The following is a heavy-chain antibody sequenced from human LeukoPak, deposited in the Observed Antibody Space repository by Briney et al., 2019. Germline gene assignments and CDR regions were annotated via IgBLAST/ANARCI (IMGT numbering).Heavy chain of an antibody. CDR3: ATSSRWRFDY. Sequence: GGSLRLSCVASGFTLRSYWMSWVRQAPGKGLEWVGNIREDGNEEYYVDSVKGRFTISRDNAQNSLWLQMNSLRAEDTAVYYCATSSRWRFDYWGQGDLVTVSS. CDR1: GFTLRSYW. D-gene: IGHD2-2*01. CDR2: IREDGNEE. V-gene: IGHV3-7*01. J-gene: IGHJ4*02.